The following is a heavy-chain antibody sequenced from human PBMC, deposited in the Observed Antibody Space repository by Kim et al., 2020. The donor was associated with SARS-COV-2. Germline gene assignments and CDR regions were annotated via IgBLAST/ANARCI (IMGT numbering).Heavy chain of an antibody. Sequence: VKGRFTISRDNSKNTLYLQMSSLRAEDTAVYYCVKDSGGYDFWSGLLDYWGQETLVTVSS. D-gene: IGHD3-3*01. J-gene: IGHJ4*02. V-gene: IGHV3-64D*09. CDR3: VKDSGGYDFWSGLLDY.